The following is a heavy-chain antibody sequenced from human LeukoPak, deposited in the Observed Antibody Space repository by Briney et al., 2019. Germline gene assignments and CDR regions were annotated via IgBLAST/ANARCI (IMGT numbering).Heavy chain of an antibody. CDR2: ISGSGGST. Sequence: GGSLRLSCAASGFTFDDYGMSWVRQAPGKGLEWVSAISGSGGSTYYADSVKGRFTISRDNSKNTLYLQMNSLRAEDTAVYYCALVGAYIATFDYWGQGTLVTVSS. V-gene: IGHV3-23*01. D-gene: IGHD1-26*01. J-gene: IGHJ4*02. CDR1: GFTFDDYG. CDR3: ALVGAYIATFDY.